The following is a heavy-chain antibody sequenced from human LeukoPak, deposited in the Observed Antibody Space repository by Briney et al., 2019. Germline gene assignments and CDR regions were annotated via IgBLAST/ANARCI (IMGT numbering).Heavy chain of an antibody. CDR3: ARARGPYDSSGYYPHPDAFDI. CDR2: IIPILGIA. V-gene: IGHV1-69*04. Sequence: ASVKVSCKASGGTFSSYAISWVRQAPGQGLEWMGRIIPILGIANYAQKFQGRVTITADKSTSTAYMELSSLRSEDTAVYYCARARGPYDSSGYYPHPDAFDIWGQGTMVTVSS. D-gene: IGHD3-22*01. CDR1: GGTFSSYA. J-gene: IGHJ3*02.